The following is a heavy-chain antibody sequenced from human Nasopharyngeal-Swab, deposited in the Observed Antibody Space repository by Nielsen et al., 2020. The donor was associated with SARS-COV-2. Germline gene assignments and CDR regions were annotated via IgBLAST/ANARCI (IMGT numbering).Heavy chain of an antibody. CDR3: ARERGGGYGDY. D-gene: IGHD5-12*01. Sequence: GESLKIPCATSGLTLSPYTMTCVRQAPGKGLQWISYITSGNSVQYADSVRGRFTISRDNAKNSLYLQMNSLTAEDTAVYYCARERGGGYGDYWGQGTLVTVSS. CDR1: GLTLSPYT. V-gene: IGHV3-48*04. CDR2: ITSGNSV. J-gene: IGHJ4*02.